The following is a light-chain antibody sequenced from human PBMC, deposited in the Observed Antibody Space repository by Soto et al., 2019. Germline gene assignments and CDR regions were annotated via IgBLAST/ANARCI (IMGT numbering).Light chain of an antibody. V-gene: IGLV2-23*01. CDR2: EGS. Sequence: QSVLTQPASVSGSPGQSITISCTGTSSDVGSYNLVSWYQQHPGKAPKLMIYEGSKRPSGVSNRFSGSKSGNTASLTISGLQAEDQAAYYRSSYEGSSTFVFGTGTKVTV. CDR3: SSYEGSSTFV. CDR1: SSDVGSYNL. J-gene: IGLJ1*01.